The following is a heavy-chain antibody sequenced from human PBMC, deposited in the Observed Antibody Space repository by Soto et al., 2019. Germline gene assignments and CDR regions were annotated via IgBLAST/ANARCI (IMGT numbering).Heavy chain of an antibody. V-gene: IGHV1-3*01. CDR1: GYSFTNYV. CDR2: INPGYGNT. J-gene: IGHJ3*02. D-gene: IGHD6-13*01. Sequence: ASVKVSCKASGYSFTNYVMHWVRQAPGQRLEWMGWINPGYGNTKYSQKFQGRVTITRDTSASTAYMELSSLRSEDTAVYYCARTGYISRWELLGAFDIWGQGTMVTVSS. CDR3: ARTGYISRWELLGAFDI.